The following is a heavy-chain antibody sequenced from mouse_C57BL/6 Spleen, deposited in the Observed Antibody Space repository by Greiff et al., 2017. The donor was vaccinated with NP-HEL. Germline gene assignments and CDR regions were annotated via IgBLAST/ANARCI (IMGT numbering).Heavy chain of an antibody. Sequence: QVQLQQPGAELVKPGASVKLSCKASGYTFTSYWMHWVKQRPGQGLEWIGMIHPNSGSTNYNEKFKSKATLTVDKSSRTAYMQLSSLTSEDSAVYYCARLGTVSYAMDYWGQGTSVTVSS. V-gene: IGHV1-64*01. CDR3: ARLGTVSYAMDY. D-gene: IGHD1-1*01. CDR1: GYTFTSYW. CDR2: IHPNSGST. J-gene: IGHJ4*01.